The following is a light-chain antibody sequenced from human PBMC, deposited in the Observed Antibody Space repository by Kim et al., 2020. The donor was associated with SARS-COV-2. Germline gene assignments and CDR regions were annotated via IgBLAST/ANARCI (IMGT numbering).Light chain of an antibody. J-gene: IGKJ1*01. CDR2: AAS. CDR3: QQSYSTPKT. Sequence: ASVGDRVTITGRASQSISSYLNWYQQKPGKAPKLLIYAASSLQSGVPSRFSDSGSGTDFTLTISSLQPEDFATYYCQQSYSTPKTFGQGTKVDIK. CDR1: QSISSY. V-gene: IGKV1-39*01.